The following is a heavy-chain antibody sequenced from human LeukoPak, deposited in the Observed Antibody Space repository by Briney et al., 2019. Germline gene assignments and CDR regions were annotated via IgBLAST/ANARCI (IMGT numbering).Heavy chain of an antibody. V-gene: IGHV3-33*01. D-gene: IGHD5-24*01. CDR3: ARPPDGYNSGAFGY. Sequence: GGSLRLSCAASGFTFSSYGMHWVRQAPGKGLEGVALIWYGGTNNSDADSVKGRITIYRDNSKNTLYLQMNSLRVEDTAVYYCARPPDGYNSGAFGYWGQGTLVTVSS. CDR2: IWYGGTNN. CDR1: GFTFSSYG. J-gene: IGHJ4*02.